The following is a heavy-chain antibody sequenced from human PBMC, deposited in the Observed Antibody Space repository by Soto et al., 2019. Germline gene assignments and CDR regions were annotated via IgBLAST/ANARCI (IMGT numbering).Heavy chain of an antibody. CDR2: ISGYNGNT. CDR3: ARDQVMTTVTTVDY. V-gene: IGHV1-18*01. Sequence: QVQLVQSGAEVKKPGASVKVSCKASGYTFISNGVSWVRQAPGQGLEWMGWISGYNGNTNHAHKFQGRVTLTTDTSTSTAYMELRSLRFDDTAVYYCARDQVMTTVTTVDYWGQGTLVIVSS. D-gene: IGHD4-17*01. J-gene: IGHJ4*02. CDR1: GYTFISNG.